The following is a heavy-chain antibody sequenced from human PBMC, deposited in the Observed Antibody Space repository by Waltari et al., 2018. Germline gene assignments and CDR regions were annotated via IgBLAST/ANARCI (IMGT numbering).Heavy chain of an antibody. D-gene: IGHD3-3*01. CDR2: TGSNAYNGTV. V-gene: IGHV3-49*04. J-gene: IGHJ4*02. CDR1: GFAFGEFG. CDR3: ARVNGSFSIGYCFDY. Sequence: EVQLVASGVGLVQLGRSLRLSCTVSGFAFGEFGLSWVRQAPGKGLECVGVTGSNAYNGTVGYAASVNGRFSSSRDESKSTVYQQMNSLNPEDTAVYYCARVNGSFSIGYCFDYWGQGTLVTVSS.